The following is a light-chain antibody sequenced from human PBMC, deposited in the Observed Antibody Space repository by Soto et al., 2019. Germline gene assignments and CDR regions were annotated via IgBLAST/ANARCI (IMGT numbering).Light chain of an antibody. Sequence: IQMTQSTSTLSASVGDRVSTTCRASQSISSWLAWYQQKPGKAPKLLIYDASSLESGVPSRFSGSGSGTEFTLTISSLQPDDFATYYCQQYNSYWTFGQRSIV. CDR2: DAS. J-gene: IGKJ1*01. V-gene: IGKV1-5*01. CDR1: QSISSW. CDR3: QQYNSYWT.